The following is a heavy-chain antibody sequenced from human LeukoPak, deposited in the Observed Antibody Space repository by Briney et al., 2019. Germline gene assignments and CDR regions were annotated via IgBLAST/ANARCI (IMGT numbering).Heavy chain of an antibody. CDR1: GGSISSSSYY. CDR2: IYYSGST. Sequence: PSGTLSLTCTVSGGSISSSSYYWGWIRQPPGKGLEWIGSIYYSGSTYYNPSLKSRVTISVDTSKNQFSLKLSSVTAADTAVYYCARHVVVVSSFDYWGQGTLVTVSS. D-gene: IGHD2-21*01. CDR3: ARHVVVVSSFDY. J-gene: IGHJ4*02. V-gene: IGHV4-39*01.